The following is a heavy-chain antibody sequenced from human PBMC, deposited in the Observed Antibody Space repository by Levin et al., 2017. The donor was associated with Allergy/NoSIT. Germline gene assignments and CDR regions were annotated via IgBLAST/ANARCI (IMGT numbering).Heavy chain of an antibody. CDR1: GYSFTSYW. Sequence: PQASVKVSCKGSGYSFTSYWIGWVRQMPGKGLEWMGIIYPGDSDTRYSPSFQGQVTISADKSISTAYLQWSSLKASDTAMYYCALRRRAVAGRQDDAFDIWGQGTMVTVSS. V-gene: IGHV5-51*01. J-gene: IGHJ3*02. CDR3: ALRRRAVAGRQDDAFDI. CDR2: IYPGDSDT. D-gene: IGHD6-19*01.